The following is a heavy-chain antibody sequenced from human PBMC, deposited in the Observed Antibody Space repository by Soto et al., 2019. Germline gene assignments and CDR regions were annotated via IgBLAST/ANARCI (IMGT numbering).Heavy chain of an antibody. CDR1: GFTFSSYW. V-gene: IGHV3-7*01. CDR2: IKQDGSDR. Sequence: GGSLRLSCEGSGFTFSSYWMSWVRQAPGKGLEWVANIKQDGSDRYYVGSVKGRFTISRDNAKNSLYLHMSSLRAEDTAVYYCAREGYSYGTYFDYWGQGILVTVSS. J-gene: IGHJ4*02. CDR3: AREGYSYGTYFDY. D-gene: IGHD5-18*01.